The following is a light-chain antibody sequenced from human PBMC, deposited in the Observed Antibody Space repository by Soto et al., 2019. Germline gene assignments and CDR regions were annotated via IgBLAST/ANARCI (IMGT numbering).Light chain of an antibody. V-gene: IGKV1-39*01. CDR3: QQSYSSPWT. CDR1: QTITNY. Sequence: DIQMTQSPSSLSASVGDRVTITCRASQTITNYLNWYQQKPGKAPKLLIYAVSTLLSGVPSRFTGGGSGTDFTLTIDSLQPEDFATYFCQQSYSSPWTFGQGTKVEI. J-gene: IGKJ1*01. CDR2: AVS.